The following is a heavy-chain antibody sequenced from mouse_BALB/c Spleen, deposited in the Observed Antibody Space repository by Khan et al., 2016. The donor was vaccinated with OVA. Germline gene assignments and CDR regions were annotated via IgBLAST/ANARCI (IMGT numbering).Heavy chain of an antibody. CDR3: AREPRAMDY. Sequence: QIQLVQSGPELKKPGETVKISCKASGYTFTNYGMNWVKQAPGKGLKWMGWINTYTGEPTYADDFKGRFAFSLETSASTAYLQINNLKNEDMTTYFCAREPRAMDYWGQGTSVTVSS. J-gene: IGHJ4*01. CDR1: GYTFTNYG. D-gene: IGHD2-10*02. V-gene: IGHV9-1*02. CDR2: INTYTGEP.